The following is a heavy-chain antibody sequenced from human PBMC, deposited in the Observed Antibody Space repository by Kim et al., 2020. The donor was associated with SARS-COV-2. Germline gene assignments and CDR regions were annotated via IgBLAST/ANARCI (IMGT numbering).Heavy chain of an antibody. D-gene: IGHD3-10*01. V-gene: IGHV4-31*03. CDR1: GGSISSGGYY. Sequence: SETLSLTCTVSGGSISSGGYYWSWIRQHPGKGLEWIGYIYYSGSTYYNPSLKSRVTISVDTSKNQFSLKLSSVTAADTAVYYCAREVVGRFGELWIYYYGMDVWGQGTTVTVSS. CDR3: AREVVGRFGELWIYYYGMDV. CDR2: IYYSGST. J-gene: IGHJ6*02.